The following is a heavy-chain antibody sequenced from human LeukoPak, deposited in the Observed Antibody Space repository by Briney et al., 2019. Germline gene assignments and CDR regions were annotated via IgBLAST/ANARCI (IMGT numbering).Heavy chain of an antibody. CDR2: IYYSGST. CDR3: ARSSSWYLDWFDP. J-gene: IGHJ5*02. CDR1: GGSLSSYY. V-gene: IGHV4-59*08. Sequence: SETLSLTCTVSGGSLSSYYWSWIRQPPGKGLEWIGYIYYSGSTNYNPSLKSRVTISVDTSKNQFSLKLSSVTAADTAVYYCARSSSWYLDWFDPWGQGTLVTVSS. D-gene: IGHD6-13*01.